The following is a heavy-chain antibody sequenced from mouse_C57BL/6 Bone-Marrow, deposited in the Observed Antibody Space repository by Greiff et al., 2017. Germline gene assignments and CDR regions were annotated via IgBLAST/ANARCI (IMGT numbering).Heavy chain of an antibody. V-gene: IGHV1-26*01. Sequence: EVQLQQSGPELVKPGASVKISCKASGYTFTDYYMNWVKQSHGKSLEWIGDINPNNGGTSYNQKFKGKATLTVDKSSSTAYMELRSLTSEDSAVXYCARLRGVFDYWGQGTTLTVSS. CDR1: GYTFTDYY. CDR2: INPNNGGT. J-gene: IGHJ2*01. D-gene: IGHD1-1*01. CDR3: ARLRGVFDY.